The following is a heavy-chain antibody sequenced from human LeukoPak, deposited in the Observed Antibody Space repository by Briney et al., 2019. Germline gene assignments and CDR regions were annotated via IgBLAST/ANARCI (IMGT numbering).Heavy chain of an antibody. Sequence: GGSLRLSCAASGFTFSSYSMNWVRQAPGKGLEWVSFISTSSSYIHYADSVKGRFTISRDNAKNSLYLQMNSLRAEDTAVYYCVRTSDNSGRLYWYFDLWGRGTLVTVSS. J-gene: IGHJ2*01. CDR2: ISTSSSYI. CDR1: GFTFSSYS. D-gene: IGHD3-22*01. CDR3: VRTSDNSGRLYWYFDL. V-gene: IGHV3-21*01.